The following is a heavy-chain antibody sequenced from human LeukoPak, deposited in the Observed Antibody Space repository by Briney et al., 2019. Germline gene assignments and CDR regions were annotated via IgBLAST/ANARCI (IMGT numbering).Heavy chain of an antibody. CDR2: IYYSGSS. CDR1: GGSVSSGSYY. CDR3: ARDPLSIAAAGTDY. D-gene: IGHD6-13*01. J-gene: IGHJ4*02. V-gene: IGHV4-61*01. Sequence: SETLSLTCTVSGGSVSSGSYYWSWIRQPQGKGLECIGYIYYSGSSNYNPSLKSRVTISVDTSKNQFSLKLSSVTAADTAVYYCARDPLSIAAAGTDYWGQGTLATASS.